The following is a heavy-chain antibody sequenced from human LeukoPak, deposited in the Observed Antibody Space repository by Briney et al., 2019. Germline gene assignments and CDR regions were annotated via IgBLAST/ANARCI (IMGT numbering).Heavy chain of an antibody. J-gene: IGHJ3*02. Sequence: GGSLRLSCAASGFTVSSNYMSWVRQAPGKGLEWVSVIYSGGSTYYADSVKGRFTISRDNSKNTLYLQMNSLRAEDTAVYYCARDSGSWYSAFDIWGQGTMVTVSS. CDR2: IYSGGST. CDR3: ARDSGSWYSAFDI. CDR1: GFTVSSNY. V-gene: IGHV3-53*01. D-gene: IGHD6-13*01.